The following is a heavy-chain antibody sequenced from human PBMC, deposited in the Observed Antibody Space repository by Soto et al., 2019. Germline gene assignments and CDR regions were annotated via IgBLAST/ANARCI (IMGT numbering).Heavy chain of an antibody. CDR3: ARGGYGDYRNWFDP. Sequence: SETLSLTCTVSGGSISSYYWSWIRQPPGKGLEWIGYIYYSGSTNYNPSLKSRVTISVDTSKNQFSLKLSSVTAADTAVYYCARGGYGDYRNWFDPWGQGTLVTXSS. CDR2: IYYSGST. V-gene: IGHV4-59*01. J-gene: IGHJ5*02. CDR1: GGSISSYY. D-gene: IGHD4-17*01.